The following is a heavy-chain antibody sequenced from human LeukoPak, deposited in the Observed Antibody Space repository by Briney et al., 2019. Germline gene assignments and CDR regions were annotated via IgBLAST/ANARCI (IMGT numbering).Heavy chain of an antibody. D-gene: IGHD1-7*01. CDR2: IRSKAYGGTT. J-gene: IGHJ6*03. CDR1: GFTFGDYA. V-gene: IGHV3-49*04. Sequence: GGSLRLSCTASGFTFGDYAMSWVRQAPGKGLEWVGFIRSKAYGGTTEYAASVKGRFTISRDDSKSIAYLQMNSLRADDTAVYYCAREELRPNYMDVWGKGTTVTISS. CDR3: AREELRPNYMDV.